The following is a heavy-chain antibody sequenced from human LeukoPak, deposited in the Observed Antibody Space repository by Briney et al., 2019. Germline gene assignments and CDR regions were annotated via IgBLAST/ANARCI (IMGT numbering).Heavy chain of an antibody. Sequence: SETLSLTCTVSGGSISSYYWSWIRQPPGKGLEWIGYIYCSGSTNYNPSLKSRVTISVDTSKNQFSLKLSSVTAADTAVYYCARDYQASGWYYFDYWGQGTLVTVSS. CDR3: ARDYQASGWYYFDY. CDR1: GGSISSYY. D-gene: IGHD6-19*01. V-gene: IGHV4-59*12. CDR2: IYCSGST. J-gene: IGHJ4*02.